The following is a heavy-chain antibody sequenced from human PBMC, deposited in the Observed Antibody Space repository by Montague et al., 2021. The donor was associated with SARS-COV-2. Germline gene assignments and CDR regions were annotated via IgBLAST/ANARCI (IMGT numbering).Heavy chain of an antibody. V-gene: IGHV4-30-2*01. CDR1: GGSIRSGGYS. Sequence: TLSLTCSVSGGSIRSGGYSWSWIRQPPGKGLEWIGYFYHSGSIYYNPSPKSRVTISVDRSKNHFSLKLTSVTAADTAVYYYARGWGGTYSDDAFDIWGQGTMVTVSS. CDR2: FYHSGSI. CDR3: ARGWGGTYSDDAFDI. J-gene: IGHJ3*02. D-gene: IGHD1-26*01.